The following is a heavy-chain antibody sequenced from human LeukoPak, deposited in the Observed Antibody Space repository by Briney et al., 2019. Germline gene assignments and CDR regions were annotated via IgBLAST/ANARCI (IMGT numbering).Heavy chain of an antibody. Sequence: PSETLSLTCTVSGGSISSYYWSWIRQPPGKGLEWIGYIYYSGSTNYNPSLKSRVTISVDSSKNQFSLKVSSVTAADTAVYYCAKGRRGGAAGTIDYYYYYMDVWGKGTTVTISS. CDR3: AKGRRGGAAGTIDYYYYYMDV. D-gene: IGHD6-13*01. CDR1: GGSISSYY. CDR2: IYYSGST. V-gene: IGHV4-59*01. J-gene: IGHJ6*03.